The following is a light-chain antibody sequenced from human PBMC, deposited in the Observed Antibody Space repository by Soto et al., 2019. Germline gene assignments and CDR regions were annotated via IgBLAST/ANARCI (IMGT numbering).Light chain of an antibody. V-gene: IGLV1-44*01. J-gene: IGLJ2*01. CDR1: SSNIGSNP. CDR3: AAWDDSLNIPV. CDR2: SNI. Sequence: QAVVTQPPSASATPGQRVTISCSGSSSNIGSNPVSWYQQLPGTAPKLLIYSNIQRPSGVPDRFSGSKSGTSASLAISGLQSEDGADYYCAAWDDSLNIPVFGGGTQLTVL.